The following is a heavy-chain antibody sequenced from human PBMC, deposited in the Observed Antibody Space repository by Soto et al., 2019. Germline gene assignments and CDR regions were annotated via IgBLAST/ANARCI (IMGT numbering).Heavy chain of an antibody. CDR2: ISCDGSNK. CDR1: GFTFSSYG. Sequence: PGGSLRLSCAASGFTFSSYGMHWVRRAPGKGLEWVAVISCDGSNKYYADSVKGRFTISRDNSKNTLYQQMNSLRDEDTSVCYCARNRNGYYYDSSGTTDYWGQGTLVTVSS. D-gene: IGHD3-22*01. J-gene: IGHJ4*02. V-gene: IGHV3-30*03. CDR3: ARNRNGYYYDSSGTTDY.